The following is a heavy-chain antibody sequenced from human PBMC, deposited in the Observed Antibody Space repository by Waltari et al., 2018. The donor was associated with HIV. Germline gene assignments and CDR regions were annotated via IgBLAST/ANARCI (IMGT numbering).Heavy chain of an antibody. J-gene: IGHJ4*02. D-gene: IGHD5-18*01. Sequence: ELQLVASGRDLVQPGRSLRPSSSTSGFSFGDYAMNWVRQAPGNGREWVGFIRRKTYGAITEYAASVKGRVVSSRDESKSTDYLEMNSVETEDTAVYYCTRECTWGSSYGGRDYWGQGTLVTVFS. CDR3: TRECTWGSSYGGRDY. V-gene: IGHV3-49*04. CDR2: IRRKTYGAIT. CDR1: GFSFGDYA.